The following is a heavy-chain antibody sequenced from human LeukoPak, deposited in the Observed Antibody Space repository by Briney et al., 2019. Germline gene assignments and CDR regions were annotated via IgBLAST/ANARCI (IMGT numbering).Heavy chain of an antibody. D-gene: IGHD1-1*01. J-gene: IGHJ4*02. CDR2: ISSSSSYI. CDR1: GFTFSSYS. V-gene: IGHV3-21*01. CDR3: ARDQYDEGYFDY. Sequence: KSGGSLRLSCAASGFTFSSYSMNWVRQAPGKGLEWVSSISSSSSYIYHADSVKGRFTISRDNAKNSLYLQMNSLRAEDTAVYYCARDQYDEGYFDYWGQGTLVTVSS.